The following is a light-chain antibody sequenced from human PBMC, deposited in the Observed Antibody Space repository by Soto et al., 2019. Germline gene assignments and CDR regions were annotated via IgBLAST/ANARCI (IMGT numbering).Light chain of an antibody. CDR2: SAS. V-gene: IGKV1D-16*01. CDR3: QQYNTYST. Sequence: DIQMTQLPSSMSASVGDRVSITCRASQGISRWLAWYHQKPGKAPNLLIYSASTLHSGVPSRFSGSGSGTEFTLTISSLQPDDFATYYCQQYNTYSTFGQGTRLEIK. CDR1: QGISRW. J-gene: IGKJ5*01.